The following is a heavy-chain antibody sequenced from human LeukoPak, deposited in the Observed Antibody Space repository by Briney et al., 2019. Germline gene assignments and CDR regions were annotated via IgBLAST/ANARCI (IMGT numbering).Heavy chain of an antibody. J-gene: IGHJ5*02. Sequence: ASVKVSCKASGYTFSSYDINWVRQATGQGLEWMGWMSTNSGNTGFAQKFKGRLTMTRDTSIGTAYMELGSLKPENTAVYYCARVHYQEPNNWFGPWGQGTQVTVSS. CDR2: MSTNSGNT. D-gene: IGHD2-2*01. CDR1: GYTFSSYD. CDR3: ARVHYQEPNNWFGP. V-gene: IGHV1-8*02.